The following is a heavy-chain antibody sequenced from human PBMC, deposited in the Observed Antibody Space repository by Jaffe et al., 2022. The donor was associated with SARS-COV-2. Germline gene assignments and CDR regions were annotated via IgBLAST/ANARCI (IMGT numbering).Heavy chain of an antibody. CDR1: GFIFRKYG. V-gene: IGHV3-33*01. CDR3: AREMVAAPAEEYDGMGV. CDR2: IWNDGSKR. Sequence: QAHLVESGGGVVQSGGSLRLSCAASGFIFRKYGMHWVRQAPGKGLEWVAIIWNDGSKRYYEDSVKGRFTISRDNSKNTLYLQMNSLRAEDTAVYYCAREMVAAPAEEYDGMGVWGQGTTVTVSS. D-gene: IGHD2-15*01. J-gene: IGHJ6*02.